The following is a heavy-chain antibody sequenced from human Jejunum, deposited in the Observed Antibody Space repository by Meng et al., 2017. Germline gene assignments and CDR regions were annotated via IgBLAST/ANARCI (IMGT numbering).Heavy chain of an antibody. J-gene: IGHJ4*02. CDR1: GFTFSDHY. Sequence: EVQLVESGGGLVQPGGSLRLSCAASGFTFSDHYMDWVRQAPGKGLEWVSRMKSDGSSTTYADSVKGRFTISRDNAKNTVYLQMNRLRAEDTAVYYCARDRGWDLPYDLWGQGTLVTVSS. D-gene: IGHD1-26*01. CDR2: MKSDGSST. V-gene: IGHV3-74*03. CDR3: ARDRGWDLPYDL.